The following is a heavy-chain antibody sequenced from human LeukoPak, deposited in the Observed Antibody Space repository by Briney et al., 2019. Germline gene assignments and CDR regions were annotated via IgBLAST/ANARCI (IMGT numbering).Heavy chain of an antibody. CDR2: IYYSGST. J-gene: IGHJ4*02. Sequence: SETLSLPCTVSGGSISSYYWSWIRQPPGKGLEWIGYIYYSGSTNYNPSLKSRVTIPVDTSKNQFSPKLSSVTAADTAVYYCARNDLGAYDYWGQGTLVTVSS. D-gene: IGHD3-16*01. V-gene: IGHV4-59*01. CDR3: ARNDLGAYDY. CDR1: GGSISSYY.